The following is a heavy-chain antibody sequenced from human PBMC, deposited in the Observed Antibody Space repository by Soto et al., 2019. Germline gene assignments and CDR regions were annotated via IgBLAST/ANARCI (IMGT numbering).Heavy chain of an antibody. D-gene: IGHD3-3*01. CDR1: GFTFSSYA. Sequence: QVQLVESGGGVVQPGRSLRLSCAASGFTFSSYAMHWVRQAPGKGLEWVAAISYDGSNKYYADSVKGRFTISRDNSKNALYLQMNSLRAADTAVYYCTRETYYDFWSGPYYGMDVWGQGTTVTVSS. J-gene: IGHJ6*02. CDR3: TRETYYDFWSGPYYGMDV. CDR2: ISYDGSNK. V-gene: IGHV3-30-3*01.